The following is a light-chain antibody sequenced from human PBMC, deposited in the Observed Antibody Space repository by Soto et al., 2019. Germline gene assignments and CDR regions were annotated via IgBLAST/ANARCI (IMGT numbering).Light chain of an antibody. J-gene: IGLJ2*01. CDR2: EVS. V-gene: IGLV2-18*02. Sequence: QSALTQPPSVSGSPGQSVTISCTGTSSDVGSHNRVSWYQQLPGTAPKLMIYEVSNRPSWVPDRLSGSKPANTASLTISGLQAEDEADYYCSSSKSSSTNVVFGGGTKLTVL. CDR3: SSSKSSSTNVV. CDR1: SSDVGSHNR.